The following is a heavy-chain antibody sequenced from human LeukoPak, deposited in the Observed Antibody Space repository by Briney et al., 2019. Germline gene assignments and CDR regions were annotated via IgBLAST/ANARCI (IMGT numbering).Heavy chain of an antibody. V-gene: IGHV3-7*01. J-gene: IGHJ4*02. CDR3: AIWTSGNY. CDR2: LDPSGSQK. CDR1: GFTFNRSW. D-gene: IGHD1-1*01. Sequence: PGWSLRLSRAASGFTFNRSWMNWVRQAPGKGLEWVANLDPSGSQKRYVDSVKGRFIISKDNPGASLYLDMYSLRAEDTAIYYCAIWTSGNYWGQGTLVTVSS.